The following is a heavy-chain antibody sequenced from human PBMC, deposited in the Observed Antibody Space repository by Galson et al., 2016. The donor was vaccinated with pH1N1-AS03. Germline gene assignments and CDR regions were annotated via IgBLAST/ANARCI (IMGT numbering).Heavy chain of an antibody. CDR3: ARLRVVVVPAALGGSDYFDS. J-gene: IGHJ4*02. Sequence: SLRLSCAASGSTVSSNYMSWVRQAPGKGLEWVSVIYSGGITYYADSVKGRFTISRDSSKNTLYLQMNSLRAEDTAVYYCARLRVVVVPAALGGSDYFDSWGQGTLVTVSS. CDR1: GSTVSSNY. CDR2: IYSGGIT. D-gene: IGHD2-2*01. V-gene: IGHV3-53*01.